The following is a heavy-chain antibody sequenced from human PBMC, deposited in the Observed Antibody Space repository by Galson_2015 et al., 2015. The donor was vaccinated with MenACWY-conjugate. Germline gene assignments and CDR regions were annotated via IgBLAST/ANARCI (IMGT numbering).Heavy chain of an antibody. D-gene: IGHD3-10*01. Sequence: QSGAEVKKPGESLKISCKGSGYSFTSYWIGWVRQMPGKGLEWMGIIYPGDSDTRYSPSFQGQVTISADKSISTAYLQWSSLKASDTAMYYCARNSMVRGVIPYFQHWGQGTLVTVSS. J-gene: IGHJ1*01. CDR2: IYPGDSDT. CDR3: ARNSMVRGVIPYFQH. CDR1: GYSFTSYW. V-gene: IGHV5-51*03.